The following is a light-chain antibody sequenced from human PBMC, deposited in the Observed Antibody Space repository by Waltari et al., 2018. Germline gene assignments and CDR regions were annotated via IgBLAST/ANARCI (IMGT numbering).Light chain of an antibody. Sequence: DIQMSQAPSTLPASVVDRVTNTCRASQNISPWLAWHQQKPGKAPRLLISKTSSLESGVPSRFSGSGSGTEFTLTISSLQPDDFATYYCQHYKTSFRTFGQGTRVEIK. J-gene: IGKJ1*01. V-gene: IGKV1-5*03. CDR3: QHYKTSFRT. CDR2: KTS. CDR1: QNISPW.